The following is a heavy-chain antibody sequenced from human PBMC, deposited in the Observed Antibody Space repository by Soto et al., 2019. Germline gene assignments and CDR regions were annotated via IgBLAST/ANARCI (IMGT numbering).Heavy chain of an antibody. D-gene: IGHD6-19*01. V-gene: IGHV3-11*05. CDR1: GFTFSAVY. Sequence: QVQLEESGGGLVKPGGSLRLSCAASGFTFSAVYMSWIRQAPNKGLEYISYISSSGTSANYADSVKGRFTISRDNAKNSLYLQMNSLRAEDTAVYYCARDRGAVTGQYFDYWGQGALVTVFS. J-gene: IGHJ4*02. CDR2: ISSSGTSA. CDR3: ARDRGAVTGQYFDY.